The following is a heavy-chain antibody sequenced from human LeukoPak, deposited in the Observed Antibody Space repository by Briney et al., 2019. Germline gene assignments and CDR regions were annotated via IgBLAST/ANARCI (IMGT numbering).Heavy chain of an antibody. D-gene: IGHD5-12*01. CDR1: GGSISNYY. Sequence: SETLSLTCTVSGGSISNYYWSWIRQPPGKGLEWIGYIYHTGSTSYNPSLKSRVIMSVETSQNQFSLKVRSVTAVDTAVYYCAREDSGYDYSPFYYWGQGILVTVSS. CDR2: IYHTGST. CDR3: AREDSGYDYSPFYY. V-gene: IGHV4-59*01. J-gene: IGHJ4*02.